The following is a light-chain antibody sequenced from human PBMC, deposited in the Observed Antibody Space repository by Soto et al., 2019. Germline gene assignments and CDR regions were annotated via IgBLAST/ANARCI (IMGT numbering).Light chain of an antibody. J-gene: IGKJ1*01. Sequence: EVVLTQSTGTLSLSPGERATLSCRASQSVSSSSLAWYQQKRGQAPRLLIHDASSRATGIPDRFSGSGSGTDFTLTISRLEPEDFAVYYCQQYGGSPRTFGQGTKVDI. CDR2: DAS. CDR1: QSVSSSS. V-gene: IGKV3-20*01. CDR3: QQYGGSPRT.